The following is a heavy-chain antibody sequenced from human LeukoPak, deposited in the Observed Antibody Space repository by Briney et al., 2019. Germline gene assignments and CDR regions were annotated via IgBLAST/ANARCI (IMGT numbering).Heavy chain of an antibody. J-gene: IGHJ4*02. CDR1: GYTFTGYY. Sequence: GASVKVSCKASGYTFTGYYMHWVRQAPGQGLEWMGWISPNSGATKYALKFQDRVTMTRDTSINAAYMELSRLRSDDTAVYYCARFSVGGRYDFDYWGQGTLVTVSS. D-gene: IGHD3-9*01. CDR2: ISPNSGAT. V-gene: IGHV1-2*02. CDR3: ARFSVGGRYDFDY.